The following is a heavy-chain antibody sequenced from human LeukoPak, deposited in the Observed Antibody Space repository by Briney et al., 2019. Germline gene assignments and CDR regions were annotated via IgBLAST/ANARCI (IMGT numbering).Heavy chain of an antibody. V-gene: IGHV4-59*08. CDR3: ARLGGHSGLEVDY. CDR2: IYYSGST. CDR1: GGSISSYY. D-gene: IGHD5-12*01. Sequence: SETLSLTCTVSGGSISSYYWSWIRQPPGKGLEWIGYIYYSGSTNYNPSLKSRVTISVDTSKNQFSLKLSSVTAADTAVYYCARLGGHSGLEVDYWGQGTLVTVSS. J-gene: IGHJ4*02.